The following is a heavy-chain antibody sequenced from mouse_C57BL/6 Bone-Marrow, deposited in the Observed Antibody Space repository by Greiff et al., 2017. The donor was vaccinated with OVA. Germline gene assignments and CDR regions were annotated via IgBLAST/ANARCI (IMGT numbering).Heavy chain of an antibody. V-gene: IGHV1-52*01. CDR2: IDPSDSET. J-gene: IGHJ1*03. D-gene: IGHD2-1*01. Sequence: QVHVKQSGAELVRPGSSVKLSCKASGYTFTSYWMHWVKQRPIQGLEWIGNIDPSDSETHYNQKFKDKATLTVDKSSSTAYMQLSSLTSEDSAVYYCARRVYGNWYFDVWGTGTTVTVSS. CDR1: GYTFTSYW. CDR3: ARRVYGNWYFDV.